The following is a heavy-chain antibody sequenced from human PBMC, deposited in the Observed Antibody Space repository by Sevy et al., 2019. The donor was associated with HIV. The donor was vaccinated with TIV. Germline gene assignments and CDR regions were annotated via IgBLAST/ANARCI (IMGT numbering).Heavy chain of an antibody. CDR1: GFRFEDYG. CDR2: MGWNRGGV. J-gene: IGHJ4*02. Sequence: GGSLRLSCAASGFRFEDYGMHWVRRAPGKGLEWVSGMGWNRGGVGIAVSLKGRFTISRDNAKNLLYLQMNSLTSEDTALYYCAKDLLPYGSGSYPLDYWGQGTVVTVSS. CDR3: AKDLLPYGSGSYPLDY. D-gene: IGHD3-10*01. V-gene: IGHV3-9*01.